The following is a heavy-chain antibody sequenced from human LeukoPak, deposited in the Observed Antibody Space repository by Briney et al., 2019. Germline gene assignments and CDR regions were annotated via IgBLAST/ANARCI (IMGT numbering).Heavy chain of an antibody. D-gene: IGHD6-19*01. CDR3: ARLSSGWPNNWFDP. Sequence: SVKVSCKASGGTFSSYAISWVRQAPGQGLEWMGGIIPIFGTANYAQKFQGRVTITADKSTSTAYMELSSLRSEDTAVYYCARLSSGWPNNWFDPWGQGTLVTVSS. CDR2: IIPIFGTA. V-gene: IGHV1-69*06. J-gene: IGHJ5*02. CDR1: GGTFSSYA.